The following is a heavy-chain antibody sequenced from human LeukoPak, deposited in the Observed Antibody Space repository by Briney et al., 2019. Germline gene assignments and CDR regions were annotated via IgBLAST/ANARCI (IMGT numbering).Heavy chain of an antibody. Sequence: ASVKVSCMASGYTFTGFYIHWVRQAPGQGLEWMGWINPNSGDTKHAQKFQGRVTMTRATSITTAYMELRSLTSDDTAVYYCARDRTYYDSTGRLGYWGQGTLVTVSS. D-gene: IGHD3-22*01. J-gene: IGHJ4*02. V-gene: IGHV1-2*02. CDR2: INPNSGDT. CDR3: ARDRTYYDSTGRLGY. CDR1: GYTFTGFY.